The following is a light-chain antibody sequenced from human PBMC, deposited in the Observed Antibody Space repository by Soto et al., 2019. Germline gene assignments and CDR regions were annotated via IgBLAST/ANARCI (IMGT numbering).Light chain of an antibody. J-gene: IGLJ3*02. V-gene: IGLV4-60*02. CDR2: LQRSGSY. CDR3: ETWDSNTWV. Sequence: QSVLTQSSSASASLGSSVKLTCTLSSGHNGYIIAWHQQQPGKAPRYLMKLQRSGSYNKGSGVPDRFSGSSSGADRYLTISNLQFEDEADYYCETWDSNTWVFGGGTKLTLL. CDR1: SGHNGYI.